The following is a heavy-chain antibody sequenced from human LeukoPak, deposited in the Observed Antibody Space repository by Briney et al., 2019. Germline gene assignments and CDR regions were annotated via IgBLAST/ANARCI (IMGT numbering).Heavy chain of an antibody. Sequence: PGGALRLSCAASGFTFSDYWMHWVRQVPGKGVVWVSRIYVDGSVKSYADSVKGRFTISRDNAKNTVSLQMNSLRAEDTAVYYCVRDLILVDTPGDDFDYWGQGALVTVSS. CDR2: IYVDGSVK. CDR3: VRDLILVDTPGDDFDY. V-gene: IGHV3-74*01. J-gene: IGHJ4*02. D-gene: IGHD4-23*01. CDR1: GFTFSDYW.